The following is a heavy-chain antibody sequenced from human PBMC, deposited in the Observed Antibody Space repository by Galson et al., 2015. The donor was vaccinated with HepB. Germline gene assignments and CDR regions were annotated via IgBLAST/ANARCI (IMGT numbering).Heavy chain of an antibody. CDR1: GFTFSSYA. V-gene: IGHV3-23*01. CDR3: ARDQLAVAGTGPDNWFDP. D-gene: IGHD6-19*01. Sequence: SLRLSCAASGFTFSSYAMSWVRQAPGKGLEWVSAISGSGGSTYYADSVKGRFTISRDNSKNTLYLQMNSLRVEDTAVYYCARDQLAVAGTGPDNWFDPWGQGTLVTVSS. J-gene: IGHJ5*02. CDR2: ISGSGGST.